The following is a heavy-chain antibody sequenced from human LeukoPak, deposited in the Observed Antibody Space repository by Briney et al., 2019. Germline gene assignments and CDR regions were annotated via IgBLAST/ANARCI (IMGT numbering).Heavy chain of an antibody. Sequence: GGSLRLSCAASGLTFSSYAMSWVRQAPGKGLEWVSASIGSGGSTYYADSVKGRFTMSRDNSKNTLQLQMNSLRAADTAVYYCAKLWFGESAHFDYWGQGTLVTVSA. D-gene: IGHD3-10*01. CDR2: SIGSGGST. J-gene: IGHJ4*02. CDR1: GLTFSSYA. V-gene: IGHV3-23*01. CDR3: AKLWFGESAHFDY.